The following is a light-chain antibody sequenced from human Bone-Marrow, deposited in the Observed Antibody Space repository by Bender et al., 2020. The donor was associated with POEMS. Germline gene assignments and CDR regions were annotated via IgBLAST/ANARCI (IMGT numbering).Light chain of an antibody. V-gene: IGLV2-18*02. CDR1: TSDIGSYDR. J-gene: IGLJ2*01. CDR2: DVG. CDR3: NSYTIEKTRV. Sequence: QSALTQPPSVSGSLGQTVTISCTGTTSDIGSYDRVSWYQQPPDSAPKLMIYDVGNRPSGVSNRFSASKSGNTASLTISGLQAEDEADYYCNSYTIEKTRVFGGGTKVTVL.